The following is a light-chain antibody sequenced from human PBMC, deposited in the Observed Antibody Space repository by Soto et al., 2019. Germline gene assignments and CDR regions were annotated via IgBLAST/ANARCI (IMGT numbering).Light chain of an antibody. CDR3: QQYGTLIT. V-gene: IGKV3-20*01. Sequence: ESVLTQSPGTLSLSPGERASLTCRASQSVSTYYLAWYQQKSGQAPRLLIHATSSRASCIPGRFSGSGAGTDFTLTINRLEPEDFAVYYCQQYGTLITSGQGARLEL. CDR1: QSVSTYY. CDR2: ATS. J-gene: IGKJ5*01.